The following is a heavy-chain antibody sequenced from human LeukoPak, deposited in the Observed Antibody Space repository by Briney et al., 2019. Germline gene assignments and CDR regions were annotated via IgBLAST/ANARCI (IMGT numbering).Heavy chain of an antibody. D-gene: IGHD3-16*02. CDR3: ASPAVWGELSLRY. CDR1: GLTVSSSY. V-gene: IGHV3-53*01. J-gene: IGHJ4*02. Sequence: GGSLRLSCAASGLTVSSSYMSWVSQAPGKGLEWVSIIYNDGSTYYADSVKGRFTISRGNSKNTVYLQMNSLRAEDTAVYYCASPAVWGELSLRYWGQGTLVTVSS. CDR2: IYNDGST.